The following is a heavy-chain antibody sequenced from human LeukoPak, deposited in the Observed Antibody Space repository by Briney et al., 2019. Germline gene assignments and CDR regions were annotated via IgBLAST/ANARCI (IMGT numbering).Heavy chain of an antibody. CDR2: IIPIFGTA. CDR1: GGTFSSYA. D-gene: IGHD3-10*01. J-gene: IGHJ6*02. CDR3: AREMSVYYGSGSTYYYYGMDV. V-gene: IGHV1-69*13. Sequence: SVRVSCKASGGTFSSYAISWVRQAPGQGLEWMGGIIPIFGTANYAQKFQGRVTITADESTSTAYMELSSLRSEDTAVYYCAREMSVYYGSGSTYYYYGMDVWGQGTTVTVSS.